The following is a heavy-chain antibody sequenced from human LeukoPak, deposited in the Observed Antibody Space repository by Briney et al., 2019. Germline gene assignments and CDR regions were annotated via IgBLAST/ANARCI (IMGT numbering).Heavy chain of an antibody. Sequence: GTPFLNLTGSWGPIRSYYWGLIRQPPGKGPEWIGYIYATGSTNYNPSLKSRVTISVDTSKDQFSLNLRSVTAADTAVYYCARHGSVRSPLGPWGQGTLVTVSS. D-gene: IGHD3-10*01. CDR1: WGPIRSYY. CDR3: ARHGSVRSPLGP. CDR2: IYATGST. V-gene: IGHV4-4*09. J-gene: IGHJ5*02.